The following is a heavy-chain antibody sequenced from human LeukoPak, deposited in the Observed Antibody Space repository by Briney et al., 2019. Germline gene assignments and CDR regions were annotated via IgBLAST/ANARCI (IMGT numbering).Heavy chain of an antibody. CDR1: GFTFSSYN. D-gene: IGHD2-15*01. V-gene: IGHV3-21*01. CDR2: ISRTGSYI. J-gene: IGHJ4*02. Sequence: TGGSLRLSCAASGFTFSSYNMNWVRQAPGRGLEWVSSISRTGSYIFYADSVRGRFTISRDNAQNSLYLQMNSLRVEDTAVYYCARVLETDCRGGSCYSGLDYWGQGTLVTVSS. CDR3: ARVLETDCRGGSCYSGLDY.